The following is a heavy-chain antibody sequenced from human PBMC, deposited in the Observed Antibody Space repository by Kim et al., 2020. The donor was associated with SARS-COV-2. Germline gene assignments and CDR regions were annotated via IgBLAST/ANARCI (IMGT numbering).Heavy chain of an antibody. Sequence: GGSLRLSCAASGFTFSSYAMHWVRQAPGKGLEWVAVISYDGSNKYYADSVKGRFTISRDNSKNTLYLQMNSLRAEDTAVYYCARAYSGSYQFAFDIWGQGTMVTVSS. CDR3: ARAYSGSYQFAFDI. V-gene: IGHV3-30*04. D-gene: IGHD1-26*01. J-gene: IGHJ3*02. CDR1: GFTFSSYA. CDR2: ISYDGSNK.